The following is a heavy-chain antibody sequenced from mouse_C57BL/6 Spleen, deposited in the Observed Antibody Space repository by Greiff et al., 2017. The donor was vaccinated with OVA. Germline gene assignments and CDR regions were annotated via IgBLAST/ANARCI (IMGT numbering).Heavy chain of an antibody. J-gene: IGHJ2*01. V-gene: IGHV1-64*01. CDR3: ARRDGNYVYCDY. D-gene: IGHD2-1*01. CDR1: GSTFTSYW. CDR2: IHPNSGST. Sequence: QVQLQQPGAELVKPGASVRLSCKASGSTFTSYWMHWGKQRPGQGLEWIGMIHPNSGSTTYNEKFKSKTTLTVDKSSSTAYMQLSSLTAEDSAVYYGARRDGNYVYCDYWGQGTTLTVSS.